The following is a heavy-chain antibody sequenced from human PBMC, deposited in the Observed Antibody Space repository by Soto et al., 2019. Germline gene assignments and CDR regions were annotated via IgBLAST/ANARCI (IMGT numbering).Heavy chain of an antibody. Sequence: EVLLVESGGGLVKPGGSLRLSCAASGFTFSSYSMNWVRQAPGKGLEWVSSISSSSSYIYYADSVKGRFTISRDNAKNSLYLQMNSLRAEDTAVYYCARLSATGTLSYYWGQGTLVTVSS. CDR1: GFTFSSYS. D-gene: IGHD6-13*01. J-gene: IGHJ4*02. CDR2: ISSSSSYI. CDR3: ARLSATGTLSYY. V-gene: IGHV3-21*01.